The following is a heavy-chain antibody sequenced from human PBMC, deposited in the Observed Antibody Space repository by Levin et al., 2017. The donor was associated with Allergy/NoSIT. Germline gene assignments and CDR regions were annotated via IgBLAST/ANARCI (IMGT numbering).Heavy chain of an antibody. CDR2: ISYDGGDN. CDR3: VRDRYTRTDGTNPSWYLDF. J-gene: IGHJ4*02. Sequence: GGSLRLSCAASGFTFTSHAMHWVRQAPGKGLEWVAVISYDGGDNYYTDSVKGRFTISRANSRRTVYLQMNRLRAEDTASFYCVRDRYTRTDGTNPSWYLDFWGQGTRNTVSS. V-gene: IGHV3-30-3*01. CDR1: GFTFTSHA. D-gene: IGHD5-24*01.